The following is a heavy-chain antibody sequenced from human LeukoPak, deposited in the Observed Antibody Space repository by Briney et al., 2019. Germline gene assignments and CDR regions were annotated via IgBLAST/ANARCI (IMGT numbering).Heavy chain of an antibody. D-gene: IGHD4-17*01. CDR1: GFTFSSYV. J-gene: IGHJ4*02. CDR2: ISGSGGST. CDR3: AKDRDYGDYIPRYYFDY. Sequence: GGSLRLSCAASGFTFSSYVMTWVRQAPGKGLEWVSAISGSGGSTYYADSVKGRFTISRDNSKNTLYLQMNRLRAEDTAVYYCAKDRDYGDYIPRYYFDYWGQGTLVTVSS. V-gene: IGHV3-23*01.